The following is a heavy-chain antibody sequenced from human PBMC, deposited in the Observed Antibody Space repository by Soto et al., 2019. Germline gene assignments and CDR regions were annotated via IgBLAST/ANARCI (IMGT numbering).Heavy chain of an antibody. CDR2: ISAYNGNT. D-gene: IGHD3-3*01. CDR1: GYTFTIYG. J-gene: IGHJ6*02. Sequence: GASVKVSCKASGYTFTIYGISWVLQAPGQWLEGMGWISAYNGNTNYAQKLQGRVTMTTDTSTSTAYMELRSLRSDDTAVYYCARGGHYDFWSGYYTPRSDYYYYGMDVWGQGTTVTVSS. CDR3: ARGGHYDFWSGYYTPRSDYYYYGMDV. V-gene: IGHV1-18*01.